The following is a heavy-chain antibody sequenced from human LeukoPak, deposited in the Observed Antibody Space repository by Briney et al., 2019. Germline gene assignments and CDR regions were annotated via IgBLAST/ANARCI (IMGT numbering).Heavy chain of an antibody. CDR3: ARESYDILTGYQGSYGMDV. J-gene: IGHJ6*02. Sequence: ASVKVSCMASGYTFTSYGISWVRQAPGQGLEWMGWISAYNGNTNYAQKLQGRVTMTTDTSTSTAYMELRSLRSDDTAVYYCARESYDILTGYQGSYGMDVWGQGTTVTVSS. D-gene: IGHD3-9*01. CDR1: GYTFTSYG. CDR2: ISAYNGNT. V-gene: IGHV1-18*01.